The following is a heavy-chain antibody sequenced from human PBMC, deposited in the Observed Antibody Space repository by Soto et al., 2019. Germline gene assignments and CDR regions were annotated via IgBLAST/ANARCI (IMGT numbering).Heavy chain of an antibody. J-gene: IGHJ4*02. Sequence: GGSLILSWAASGFTFSSDGMHWGLQAPGKGLEWVAVIWYDGSNKYYADSVKGRFTISRDNSKNTLYLQMNSLRAEDTAVYYCARWGIAAGDYWGQGTLVTVSS. CDR1: GFTFSSDG. D-gene: IGHD6-13*01. CDR3: ARWGIAAGDY. V-gene: IGHV3-33*01. CDR2: IWYDGSNK.